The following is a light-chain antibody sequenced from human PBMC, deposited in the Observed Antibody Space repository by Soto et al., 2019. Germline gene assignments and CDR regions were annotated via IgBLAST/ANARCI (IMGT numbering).Light chain of an antibody. CDR1: QSVSSY. V-gene: IGKV3-11*01. CDR3: QQRSNWPIT. J-gene: IGKJ5*01. CDR2: DAS. Sequence: EIVLTQSPATLSLSPGERATLSCRASQSVSSYLDWYQQKPGQAPRLLIYDASNRATGIPARFSGSGSGTDFTLTISSLEPEAFAVYYCQQRSNWPITFGQGTRLEIK.